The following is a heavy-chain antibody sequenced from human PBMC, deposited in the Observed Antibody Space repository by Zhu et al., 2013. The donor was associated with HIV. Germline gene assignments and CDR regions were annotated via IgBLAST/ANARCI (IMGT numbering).Heavy chain of an antibody. CDR3: ARVIYSGYDYPDY. D-gene: IGHD5-12*01. CDR2: ISSSSSYI. V-gene: IGHV3-21*01. J-gene: IGHJ4*02. Sequence: EVQLVESGGGLVKPGGSLRLSCAASGFTLSSYSMNWVRQAPGKGLEWVSSISSSSSYIYYADSVKGRFTISRDNAKNSLYLQMNSLRAEDTAVYYCARVIYSGYDYPDYWGQGTLVTVSS. CDR1: GFTLSSYS.